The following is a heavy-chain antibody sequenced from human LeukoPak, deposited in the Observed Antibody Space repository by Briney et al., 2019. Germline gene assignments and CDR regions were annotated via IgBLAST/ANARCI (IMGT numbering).Heavy chain of an antibody. J-gene: IGHJ5*02. Sequence: PSETLSLTCTVSGGSITTYYWTWIRQTPDKGLQFIGSFYHTGSTNYNPSLESAVTISEDTSKNQISLELRSVTAADTAVYYCARDLGRMVVAAAHWFDPWGQGTLVTVSS. CDR2: FYHTGST. D-gene: IGHD2-15*01. CDR3: ARDLGRMVVAAAHWFDP. CDR1: GGSITTYY. V-gene: IGHV4-59*01.